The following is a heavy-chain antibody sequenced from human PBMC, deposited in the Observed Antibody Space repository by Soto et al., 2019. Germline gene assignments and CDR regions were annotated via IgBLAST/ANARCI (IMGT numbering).Heavy chain of an antibody. D-gene: IGHD5-18*01. CDR1: GFTFSNYD. J-gene: IGHJ4*02. Sequence: EVQLVESGGGFVPPGGSLRLSCVASGFTFSNYDMHWVRQAPGKGLEWVLGIGSAGDQNYPGYLKGRFTISRDNATHSLYLEMTTLSAGDTAVYYCARGGYRSGVDSWGRGTLVTVSS. CDR3: ARGGYRSGVDS. CDR2: IGSAGDQ. V-gene: IGHV3-13*05.